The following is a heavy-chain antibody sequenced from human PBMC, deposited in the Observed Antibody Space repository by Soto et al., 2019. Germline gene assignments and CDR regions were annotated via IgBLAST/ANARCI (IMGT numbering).Heavy chain of an antibody. Sequence: ASVKVSCKASGVTFSSYAISWVRQAPGQGLEWMGGIIPIFGTANYAQKFQGRVTITADESTSTAYMELSSLRSEDTAVYYCARGKGRYSSGWYPFDYWGQGTLVTVSS. CDR3: ARGKGRYSSGWYPFDY. D-gene: IGHD6-19*01. CDR1: GVTFSSYA. V-gene: IGHV1-69*13. CDR2: IIPIFGTA. J-gene: IGHJ4*02.